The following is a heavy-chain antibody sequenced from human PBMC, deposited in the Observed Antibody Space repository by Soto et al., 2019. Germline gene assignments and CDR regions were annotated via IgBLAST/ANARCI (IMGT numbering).Heavy chain of an antibody. CDR2: ISAYNGNT. CDR1: GYTFTSYG. Sequence: ASVKVSCKASGYTFTSYGISWVRQAPGQGLEWMGWISAYNGNTNYAQKLQGRVTMTTDTSTSTACIELRSLSYGATAVYYCARDTYSSDYYGMADWGQGTTVTVSS. CDR3: ARDTYSSDYYGMAD. D-gene: IGHD5-18*01. J-gene: IGHJ6*02. V-gene: IGHV1-18*01.